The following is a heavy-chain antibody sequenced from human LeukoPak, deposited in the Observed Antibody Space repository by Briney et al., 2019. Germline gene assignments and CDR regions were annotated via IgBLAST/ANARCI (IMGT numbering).Heavy chain of an antibody. CDR3: AKAGSSSLFDY. CDR2: ISYDGVDK. V-gene: IGHV3-30-3*01. CDR1: GFTFRNYA. D-gene: IGHD6-13*01. J-gene: IGHJ4*02. Sequence: GGSLRLSCAASGFTFRNYALHWVRQAPGKGLEWVAVISYDGVDKYYADSVKGRFTISRDNSKNTLYLQMNSLRAEDTAVYYCAKAGSSSLFDYWGQGTLVTGSS.